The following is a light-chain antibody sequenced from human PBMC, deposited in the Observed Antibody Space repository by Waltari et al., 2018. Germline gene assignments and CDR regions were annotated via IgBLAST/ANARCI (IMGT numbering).Light chain of an antibody. J-gene: IGKJ3*01. Sequence: DIQMTQSPSFLSASVGDRVTITCRASQCISSYLNWYQQKPGKAPKLLIYAASTLQSGVPSRFSGSGSGTEFTLTISSLQPEDFATYYCQQLNSYLYTFGPGTKVDIK. CDR1: QCISSY. CDR3: QQLNSYLYT. V-gene: IGKV1-9*01. CDR2: AAS.